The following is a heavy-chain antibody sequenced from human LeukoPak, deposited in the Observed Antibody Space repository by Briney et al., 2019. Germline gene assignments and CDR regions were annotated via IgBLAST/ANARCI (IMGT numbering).Heavy chain of an antibody. J-gene: IGHJ4*02. CDR3: ARVGYYSSGPFSYFDY. CDR2: ISYDGSNE. D-gene: IGHD3-10*01. CDR1: GFTFSRYA. Sequence: GGSLRLSCAASGFTFSRYAMHWVRQAPGKGLEWVAVISYDGSNEYYADSVKGRFTISRDSSENTLYLQMNSLRAEDTAVYYCARVGYYSSGPFSYFDYWGQGTLVTVSS. V-gene: IGHV3-30-3*01.